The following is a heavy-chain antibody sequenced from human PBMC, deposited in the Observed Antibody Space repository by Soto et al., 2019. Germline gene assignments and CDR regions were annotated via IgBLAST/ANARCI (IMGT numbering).Heavy chain of an antibody. V-gene: IGHV4-39*01. J-gene: IGHJ6*02. D-gene: IGHD3-16*01. Sequence: SETLSLTCTVSGGSISSTSYYWGWIRQPPGKGLEWIGSIYYSGYTYYNPSLKSRVTISVDTSKNQFSLKLSSVTAADTAVYYCARHNGPLYVGYYYDMDVWGQGTTVTSP. CDR3: ARHNGPLYVGYYYDMDV. CDR1: GGSISSTSYY. CDR2: IYYSGYT.